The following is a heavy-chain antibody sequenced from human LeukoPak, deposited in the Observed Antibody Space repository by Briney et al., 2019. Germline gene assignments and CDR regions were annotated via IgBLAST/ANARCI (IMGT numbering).Heavy chain of an antibody. CDR1: GFPFSGSA. V-gene: IGHV3-73*01. J-gene: IGHJ4*02. CDR2: IRSTANGYAT. D-gene: IGHD3-10*01. CDR3: RGNYYGSGSYADFDY. Sequence: GGSLRLSCAASGFPFSGSALHWVRQASGKGLEWVGRIRSTANGYATAYAASVKGRFTISRDDSKNTAYLQMDSLKTEDTAVYYCRGNYYGSGSYADFDYWGQGTLVTVSS.